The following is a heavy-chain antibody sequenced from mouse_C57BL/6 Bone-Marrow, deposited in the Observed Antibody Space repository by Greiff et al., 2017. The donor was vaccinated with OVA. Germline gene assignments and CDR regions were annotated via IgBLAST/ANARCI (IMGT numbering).Heavy chain of an antibody. V-gene: IGHV5-17*01. CDR2: ISSGSSTI. CDR3: ARRRGYGSWFAY. CDR1: GFTFSDYG. D-gene: IGHD1-1*01. Sequence: DVKLQESGGGLVKPGGSLKLSCAASGFTFSDYGLHWVRQAPEKGLEWVAYISSGSSTIYYADTVKGRFTISRDNAKNTLFLQMTSLRSEDTAMYYCARRRGYGSWFAYWGQGTLVTVSA. J-gene: IGHJ3*01.